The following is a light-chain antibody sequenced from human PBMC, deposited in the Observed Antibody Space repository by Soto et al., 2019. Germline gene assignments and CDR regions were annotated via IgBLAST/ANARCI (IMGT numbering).Light chain of an antibody. Sequence: EIVLTQSPGTLSLSPGERATLSCRASQSISSNYLAWYQQKPGQAPRLLIYGASNRATGIPDRFSGSESGTDFTLTISRLEPEDFAVYFCQQYAVSSWTFGQGTKVEIK. CDR2: GAS. V-gene: IGKV3-20*01. CDR1: QSISSNY. J-gene: IGKJ1*01. CDR3: QQYAVSSWT.